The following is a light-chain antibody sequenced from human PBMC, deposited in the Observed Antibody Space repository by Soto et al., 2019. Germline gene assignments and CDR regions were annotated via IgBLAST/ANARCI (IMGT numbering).Light chain of an antibody. V-gene: IGLV2-8*01. J-gene: IGLJ3*02. CDR2: EVT. CDR1: SSDVGAYNY. CDR3: SSFASSNTWV. Sequence: QSALTQPPSASGSPGQSVTISCTGTSSDVGAYNYVSWYQQHAGKAPKLVIYEVTKRPSGVPDRFSGSKSANTASLTVSVLQAEGEADYYCSSFASSNTWVFGGGTKLTVL.